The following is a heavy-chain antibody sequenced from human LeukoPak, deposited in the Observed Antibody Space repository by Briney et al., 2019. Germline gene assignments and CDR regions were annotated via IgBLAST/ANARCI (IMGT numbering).Heavy chain of an antibody. CDR3: ARQVGVGANSDAFDI. D-gene: IGHD1-26*01. V-gene: IGHV4-59*01. CDR2: IYYSGST. J-gene: IGHJ3*02. CDR1: GGSIRSYY. Sequence: SETLSLTCTVSGGSIRSYYWSWIRQPPGKGLEWIGYIYYSGSTSYNPSLKSRVTISVDTSKNQFSLKVRSVTAADTAVYYCARQVGVGANSDAFDIWGQGTAVTVSS.